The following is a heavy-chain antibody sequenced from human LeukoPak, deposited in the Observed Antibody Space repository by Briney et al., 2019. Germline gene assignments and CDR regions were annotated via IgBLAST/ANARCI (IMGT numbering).Heavy chain of an antibody. CDR3: ARVAGSSGWKNYYYYMDV. CDR2: INHSGST. V-gene: IGHV4-34*01. CDR1: GGSFSGYY. J-gene: IGHJ6*03. D-gene: IGHD6-19*01. Sequence: PSETLSLTCAVYGGSFSGYYWSWIRQPPGKGLEWIGEINHSGSTNYNPSLKSRVTISVDTSKNQFSLKLSSVTAADTAVYYCARVAGSSGWKNYYYYMDVWGKGTTVTISS.